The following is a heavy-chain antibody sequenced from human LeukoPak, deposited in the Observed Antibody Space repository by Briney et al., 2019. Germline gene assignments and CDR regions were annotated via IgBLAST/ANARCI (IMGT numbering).Heavy chain of an antibody. D-gene: IGHD3-16*01. J-gene: IGHJ5*02. CDR3: ARITRPRGGSSGVLEP. CDR1: GFTFSDYW. V-gene: IGHV3-74*01. Sequence: GGSLRLSCAASGFTFSDYWMHWVRQAPGKGLVWVSRVNNDGSSTVYADSVKGRFTISRDNAKNTVYLQMNSLRAEDTAVYYCARITRPRGGSSGVLEPWGQGTLVTDSS. CDR2: VNNDGSST.